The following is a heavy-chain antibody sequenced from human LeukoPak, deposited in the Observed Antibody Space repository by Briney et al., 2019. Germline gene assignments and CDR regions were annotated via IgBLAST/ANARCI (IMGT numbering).Heavy chain of an antibody. Sequence: SETLSLTCIVSGGSFNSYYLSWIRQPPGKGLEWIGYIYHSGSTNYNPSLRSRVTMSLDTSRSQFSLKLTSVTAADTGVYYCARRGGSGSSYWFDPWGQGTLVTVSS. CDR3: ARRGGSGSSYWFDP. CDR1: GGSFNSYY. CDR2: IYHSGST. J-gene: IGHJ5*02. D-gene: IGHD1-26*01. V-gene: IGHV4-59*08.